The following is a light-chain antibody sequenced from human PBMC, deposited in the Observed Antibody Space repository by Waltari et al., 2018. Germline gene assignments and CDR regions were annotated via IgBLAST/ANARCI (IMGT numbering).Light chain of an antibody. Sequence: DVVMTQSPDSLAVSLGERATINGKSTQSVSYSPDNKNYLAWFQQKPGQTPKLLIYWASTRASGVPYRFTGSGSGTDFTLTINRLQAEDVAVYYCQQYYIAPWTFGQGSKVEIK. CDR3: QQYYIAPWT. CDR2: WAS. V-gene: IGKV4-1*01. CDR1: QSVSYSPDNKNY. J-gene: IGKJ1*01.